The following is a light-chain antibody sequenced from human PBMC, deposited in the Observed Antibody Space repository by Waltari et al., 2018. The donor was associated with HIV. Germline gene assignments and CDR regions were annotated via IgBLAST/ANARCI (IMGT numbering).Light chain of an antibody. Sequence: EILMTQSPATLSVSPGERATLSCRASQSVSSNLAWYQQKPGQAPRLLMYGASIRATGVPARFSGSGSGTEFTLTISSLQSEDFAVYYCQQYNDWPRTFGQGTKVEIK. J-gene: IGKJ1*01. CDR3: QQYNDWPRT. CDR2: GAS. V-gene: IGKV3-15*01. CDR1: QSVSSN.